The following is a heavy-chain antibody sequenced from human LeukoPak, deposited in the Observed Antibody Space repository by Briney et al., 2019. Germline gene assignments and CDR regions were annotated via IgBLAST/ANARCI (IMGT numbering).Heavy chain of an antibody. V-gene: IGHV1-2*02. D-gene: IGHD7-27*01. Sequence: GASVKVSCKASGFTLSDHYMHWLRQTPGQGLAWMGWIHPGRGDTHYAQKFQGRFTMTRDTSLSTTYMELSRLRSDDTAVYYCARDFNWGPDFWGQGTLVTVSS. CDR3: ARDFNWGPDF. CDR2: IHPGRGDT. CDR1: GFTLSDHY. J-gene: IGHJ4*02.